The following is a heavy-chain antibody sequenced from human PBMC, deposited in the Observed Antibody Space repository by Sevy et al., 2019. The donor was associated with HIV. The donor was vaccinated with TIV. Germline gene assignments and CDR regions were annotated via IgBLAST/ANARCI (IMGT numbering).Heavy chain of an antibody. CDR2: ISAYNSNT. J-gene: IGHJ3*02. V-gene: IGHV1-18*01. CDR3: ARVSRVSQTCSRGSCYSHDAFDI. D-gene: IGHD2-15*01. CDR1: GYTFTSYG. Sequence: ATVKVSCKASGYTFTSYGISWVRQAPRQGLERMGWISAYNSNTNYAQKLQGRVTMTTDTSTSTAYMELRGLRSVDTAVYYCARVSRVSQTCSRGSCYSHDAFDIWGQGTMVTVSS.